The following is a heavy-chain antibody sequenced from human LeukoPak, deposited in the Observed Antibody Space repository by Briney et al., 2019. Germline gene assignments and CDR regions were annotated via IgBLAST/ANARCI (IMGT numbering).Heavy chain of an antibody. CDR3: ARGRWRSDY. V-gene: IGHV4-59*01. CDR1: GGSISSYY. CDR2: IYYSGST. J-gene: IGHJ4*02. D-gene: IGHD4-23*01. Sequence: SETLSLTCTVSGGSISSYYWSWIRQPPGKGLEWIGYIYYSGSTNYNPSLKSRVTISVDTAKNQFSLKLSSVTAADTAVYYCARGRWRSDYWGQGTLVTVSS.